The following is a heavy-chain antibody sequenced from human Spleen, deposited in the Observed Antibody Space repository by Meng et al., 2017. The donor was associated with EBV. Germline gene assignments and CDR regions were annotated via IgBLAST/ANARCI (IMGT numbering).Heavy chain of an antibody. CDR3: AKGTGSGDYNALDY. Sequence: VQLVESGGGLVQPGGSLRLSCAASGFTFSSYSMSWVRQTPGKGLEWVSVVGAGGTIFYADSVKGRFTISRDNSKNTLYLQMNSLRAEDTAVYYCAKGTGSGDYNALDYWGQGILVTVSS. V-gene: IGHV3-23*04. J-gene: IGHJ4*02. CDR2: VGAGGTI. CDR1: GFTFSSYS. D-gene: IGHD3-10*01.